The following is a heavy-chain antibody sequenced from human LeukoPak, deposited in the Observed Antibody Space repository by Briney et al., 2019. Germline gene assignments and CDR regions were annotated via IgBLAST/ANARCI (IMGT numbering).Heavy chain of an antibody. J-gene: IGHJ4*02. D-gene: IGHD5-24*01. Sequence: SETLSLTCTVSGGSISNYYWTWIRRPPGKGLEWIGYIYYSGSTNYNPSLKSRVTISLDTSRNQFSLRLTSVTATDTAFYYCARGRDRSKAGDHWGQGSLVTVSS. CDR3: ARGRDRSKAGDH. CDR1: GGSISNYY. V-gene: IGHV4-59*12. CDR2: IYYSGST.